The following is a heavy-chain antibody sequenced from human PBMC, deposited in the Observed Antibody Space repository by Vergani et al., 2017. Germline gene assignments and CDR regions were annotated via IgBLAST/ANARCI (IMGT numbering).Heavy chain of an antibody. J-gene: IGHJ6*02. CDR3: ARETDTGSSVSYNYYAMHV. D-gene: IGHD3-9*01. V-gene: IGHV3-11*04. CDR1: GFTFSEHY. Sequence: QVQLVESGGGLVKPGGSLRLSCAASGFTFSEHYMSWVRQAPGKGLEWISYMSSGDSIYYADSVKGRFTVSRDNTKNTLYLQMNSLRAEDTAVYYCARETDTGSSVSYNYYAMHVWGQGTTVAVSS. CDR2: MSSGDSI.